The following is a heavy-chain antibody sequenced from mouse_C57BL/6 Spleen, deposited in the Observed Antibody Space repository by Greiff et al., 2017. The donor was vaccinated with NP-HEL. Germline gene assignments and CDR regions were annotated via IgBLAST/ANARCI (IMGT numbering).Heavy chain of an antibody. V-gene: IGHV1-69*01. J-gene: IGHJ4*01. Sequence: QVHVKQPGAELVMPGASVKLSCKASGYTFTSYWMHWVKQRPGQGLEWIGEIDPSDSYTNYNQKFKGKSTLTVDKSSSRAYMQLSSLTSEDSAVYYCARGVAGYAMDYWGQGTSVTVSS. CDR3: ARGVAGYAMDY. CDR2: IDPSDSYT. CDR1: GYTFTSYW.